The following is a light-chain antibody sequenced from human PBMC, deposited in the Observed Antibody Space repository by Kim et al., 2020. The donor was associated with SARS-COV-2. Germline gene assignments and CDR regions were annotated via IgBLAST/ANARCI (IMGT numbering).Light chain of an antibody. CDR2: DVS. CDR1: SSDVGGYNY. J-gene: IGLJ2*01. Sequence: GQSITISCAGTSSDVGGYNYVSWYHQHPGKAPNLMIYDVSKRPSGVSHRFSCSKSGNAASLTISGLEAEDEADYYCSSYTSSSTLVFGGGTQLTVL. V-gene: IGLV2-14*04. CDR3: SSYTSSSTLV.